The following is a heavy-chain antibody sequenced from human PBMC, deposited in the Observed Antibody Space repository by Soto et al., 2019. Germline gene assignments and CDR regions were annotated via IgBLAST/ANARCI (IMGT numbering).Heavy chain of an antibody. D-gene: IGHD6-19*01. CDR1: GFTVSSNY. V-gene: IGHV3-53*01. J-gene: IGHJ5*02. Sequence: GGSLRLSCAASGFTVSSNYMSWVRQAPGKGLEWVSAIYSGGSTYYADSVKDRFTISRDNSKNTLYLQMNSLRAEDTAVYYCARELTRGVAGPGNWFDPWGQGTLVTVSS. CDR2: IYSGGST. CDR3: ARELTRGVAGPGNWFDP.